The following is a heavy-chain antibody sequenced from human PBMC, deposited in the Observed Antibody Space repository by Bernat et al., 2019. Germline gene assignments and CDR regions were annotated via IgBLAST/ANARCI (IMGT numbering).Heavy chain of an antibody. J-gene: IGHJ5*02. V-gene: IGHV4-34*01. CDR3: ARGRVLGYYIKFNWFDP. CDR1: GGSFSGYY. CDR2: INHSGST. D-gene: IGHD1-26*01. Sequence: QVQLQQWGAGLLKPSETLSLTCAVYGGSFSGYYWSWIRQPPGKGLEWIGEINHSGSTNYNPSLKSRVTTSVDTSKNQFSLKLSSVTAADTAVYYCARGRVLGYYIKFNWFDPWGQGTLVTVSS.